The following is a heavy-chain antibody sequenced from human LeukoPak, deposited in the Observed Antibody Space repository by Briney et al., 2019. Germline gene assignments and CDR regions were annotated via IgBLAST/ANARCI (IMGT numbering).Heavy chain of an antibody. Sequence: GGSLRLSCAASGFTFSSYSMNWVRQAPGKGLEWVSSISSSSSNIYYADSVKGRFTISRENSKNTLYLQMNSLRAEDTAVYYCATSGGSYWSWGQGTLVTVSS. CDR1: GFTFSSYS. V-gene: IGHV3-21*04. D-gene: IGHD1-26*01. CDR2: ISSSSSNI. J-gene: IGHJ5*02. CDR3: ATSGGSYWS.